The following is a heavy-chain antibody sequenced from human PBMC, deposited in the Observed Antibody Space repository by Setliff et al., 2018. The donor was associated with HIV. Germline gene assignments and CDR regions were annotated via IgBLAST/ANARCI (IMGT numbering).Heavy chain of an antibody. CDR3: ARVRVGATPLDY. V-gene: IGHV1-18*01. Sequence: RASVKVSCKASGYTFPNYGITWVRQAPGQGLEWMGWISAYTANTNYAQNLQGRVTLTTDTSTSTAYMELRSLRSDDTAVYYCARVRVGATPLDYWGQGTLVTVPS. J-gene: IGHJ4*02. D-gene: IGHD1-26*01. CDR2: ISAYTANT. CDR1: GYTFPNYG.